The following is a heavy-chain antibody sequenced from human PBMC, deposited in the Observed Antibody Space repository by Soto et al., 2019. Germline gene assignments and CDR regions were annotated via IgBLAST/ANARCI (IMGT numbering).Heavy chain of an antibody. CDR1: GFTFSSYA. D-gene: IGHD2-15*01. CDR2: ISGSGGST. Sequence: GWSLRLSCAASGFTFSSYAMSWVRQAPGKGLEWVSAISGSGGSTYYADSVKGRFTISRDNSKNTLYLQMNSLRAEDTAVYYCAKCPRDYSNYYYYYGMDVWGQGTTVTVSS. V-gene: IGHV3-23*01. J-gene: IGHJ6*02. CDR3: AKCPRDYSNYYYYYGMDV.